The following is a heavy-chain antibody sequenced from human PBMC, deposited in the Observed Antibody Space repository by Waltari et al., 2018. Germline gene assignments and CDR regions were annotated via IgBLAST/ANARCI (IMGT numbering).Heavy chain of an antibody. J-gene: IGHJ4*02. V-gene: IGHV3-30-3*01. CDR1: GFTFSSYA. D-gene: IGHD1-26*01. CDR3: ARASEGVGATQDY. CDR2: ISYDGSNK. Sequence: QVQLVESGGGVVQPGRSLRLSCAASGFTFSSYAMHWVRQAPGKGLEWVAVISYDGSNKYYADSVKGRFTISRDNSKNTLYLQMNSLGAEDTAVYYCARASEGVGATQDYWGQGTLVTVSS.